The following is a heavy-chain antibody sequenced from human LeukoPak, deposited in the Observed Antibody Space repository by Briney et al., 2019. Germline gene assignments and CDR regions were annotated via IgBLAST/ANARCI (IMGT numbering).Heavy chain of an antibody. V-gene: IGHV3-48*03. CDR1: GFTFSSYE. J-gene: IGHJ4*02. CDR3: TRDHQWSPDY. D-gene: IGHD6-19*01. CDR2: ISSSGSSR. Sequence: GGSLRLSCAASGFTFSSYEMNWVRQAPGKGREWLSYISSSGSSRHYADSVKGRFTISRDNAKNSLYLQMNSLRVEDTAVYYCTRDHQWSPDYWGQGTLVTVSS.